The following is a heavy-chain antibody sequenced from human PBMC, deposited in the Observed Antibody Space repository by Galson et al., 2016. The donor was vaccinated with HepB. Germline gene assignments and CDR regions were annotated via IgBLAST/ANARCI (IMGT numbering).Heavy chain of an antibody. CDR2: ITAIFGTA. D-gene: IGHD2-15*01. Sequence: SVKVSCKASGGTFSSSAISWVRQAPGQGLEWMGGITAIFGTANSAQKFQDRVTITADKSTSTAYMELSSLRSEDTAVYYCAGGVGLGPGLPGYYYYMDVWGKGTTVTVSS. V-gene: IGHV1-69*06. CDR1: GGTFSSSA. J-gene: IGHJ6*03. CDR3: AGGVGLGPGLPGYYYYMDV.